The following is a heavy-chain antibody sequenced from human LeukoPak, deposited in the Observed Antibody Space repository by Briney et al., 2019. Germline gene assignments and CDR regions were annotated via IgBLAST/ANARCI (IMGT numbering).Heavy chain of an antibody. V-gene: IGHV4-30-4*01. Sequence: SQTLSLTCTVSGGSISSGDYYWSWIRQPPGKGLEWIGYIYYSGSTYYNPTLKSRVTISVDTSKNQFSLKLSSVTAADTAVYYCARDLKAFGYDSQDAFDIWGQGTMVTVSS. CDR3: ARDLKAFGYDSQDAFDI. CDR2: IYYSGST. CDR1: GGSISSGDYY. J-gene: IGHJ3*02. D-gene: IGHD3-22*01.